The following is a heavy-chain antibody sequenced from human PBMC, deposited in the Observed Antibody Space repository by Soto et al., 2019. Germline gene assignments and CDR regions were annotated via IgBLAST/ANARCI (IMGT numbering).Heavy chain of an antibody. Sequence: QVQLQESGPGLVKPSETLSLTCTVSGGSISSYYWSWIRQPPGKGLEWIGYIYYSGTTNYDPSLMSRVPISVDTSKNQVSLKLSSVTAADTAVYYCARHTGGKRYYGMDVWGQGTTVTVSS. J-gene: IGHJ6*02. CDR2: IYYSGTT. V-gene: IGHV4-59*08. CDR1: GGSISSYY. CDR3: ARHTGGKRYYGMDV. D-gene: IGHD2-8*02.